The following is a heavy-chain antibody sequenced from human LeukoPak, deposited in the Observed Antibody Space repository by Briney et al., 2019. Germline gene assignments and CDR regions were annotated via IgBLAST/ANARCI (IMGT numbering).Heavy chain of an antibody. D-gene: IGHD6-19*01. J-gene: IGHJ4*02. CDR1: GGTFSSYA. CDR2: INPNSGGT. CDR3: ARNWKGKQWLVDGYDY. V-gene: IGHV1-2*06. Sequence: ASVKVSCKASGGTFSSYAISWVRQAPGQGLEWMGRINPNSGGTNYAQKFQGRVTMTRDTSISTAYMELSRLRSDDTAVYYCARNWKGKQWLVDGYDYWGQGTLVTVSS.